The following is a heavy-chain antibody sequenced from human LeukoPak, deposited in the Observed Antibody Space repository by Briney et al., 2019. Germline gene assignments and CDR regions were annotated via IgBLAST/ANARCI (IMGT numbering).Heavy chain of an antibody. CDR2: IRTKPNSYTT. Sequence: TGGSLKLSCAASGFDFSDFYMHWVRQASGGGLEWVGLIRTKPNSYTTVYAASVKGRFTISRDDSKNTAYLQMNSLKAEDMAGYYCTGQQCSGGTCSYVDYWAQGTLVTVSS. D-gene: IGHD2-15*01. CDR1: GFDFSDFY. V-gene: IGHV3-73*01. J-gene: IGHJ4*02. CDR3: TGQQCSGGTCSYVDY.